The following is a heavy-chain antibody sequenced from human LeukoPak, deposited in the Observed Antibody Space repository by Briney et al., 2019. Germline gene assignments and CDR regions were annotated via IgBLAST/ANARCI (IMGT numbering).Heavy chain of an antibody. CDR3: AREAIFYDSSGFDY. CDR2: MSGSGGT. CDR1: GGSISSANYY. J-gene: IGHJ4*02. V-gene: IGHV4-61*02. Sequence: PSETLSLTCTVSGGSISSANYYWTWIRQSAGKGLEWIGRMSGSGGTTYNPSLKSRVTILVDMSNNQFSLRLNSVTAADTAVYYWAREAIFYDSSGFDYWGQGTLVTVSS. D-gene: IGHD3-22*01.